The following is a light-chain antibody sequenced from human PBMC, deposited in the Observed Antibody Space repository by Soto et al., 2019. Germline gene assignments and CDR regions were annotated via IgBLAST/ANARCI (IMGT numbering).Light chain of an antibody. J-gene: IGKJ1*01. CDR2: AAS. Sequence: DIQMTQSPSSLSASVGVRVTITCRASQSISSYLNWYQQKSVKAPKLLIYAASSLQSGVPSRFSGSGSGTDFTLTISSLQPEDFASYYCQESYGTPPTFGQGTKVDIK. V-gene: IGKV1-39*01. CDR3: QESYGTPPT. CDR1: QSISSY.